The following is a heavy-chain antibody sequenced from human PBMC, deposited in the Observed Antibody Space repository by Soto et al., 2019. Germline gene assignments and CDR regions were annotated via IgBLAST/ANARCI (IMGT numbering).Heavy chain of an antibody. CDR1: GYTFTSYG. D-gene: IGHD5-18*01. CDR2: ISAYNGNT. V-gene: IGHV1-18*01. Sequence: ASVKVSCKASGYTFTSYGISWVRQAPGQGLEWMGWISAYNGNTNYAQKLQGRVTMTTDTSTSTAYMELRSLRSDDTAVYYCARVSSFIYSYGSDYWGQGTLVTVSS. CDR3: ARVSSFIYSYGSDY. J-gene: IGHJ4*02.